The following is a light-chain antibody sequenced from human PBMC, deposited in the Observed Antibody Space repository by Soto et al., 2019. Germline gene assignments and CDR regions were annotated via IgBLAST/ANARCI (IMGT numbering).Light chain of an antibody. CDR3: SSYTTSSTLSVV. CDR2: DVS. J-gene: IGLJ2*01. CDR1: SSDVGGYNY. V-gene: IGLV2-14*01. Sequence: QSALTQPASVSGSPGQSITISCTGTSSDVGGYNYVSWYQQHPGKSPKLMIYDVSKRPSGVSNRFSGSKSGNTASLTISGLQGEDEAEYDCSSYTTSSTLSVVFGGGTKLTVL.